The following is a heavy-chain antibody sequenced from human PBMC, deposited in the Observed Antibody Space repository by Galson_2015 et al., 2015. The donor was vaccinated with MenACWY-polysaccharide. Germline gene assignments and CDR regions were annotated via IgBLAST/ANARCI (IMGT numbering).Heavy chain of an antibody. J-gene: IGHJ5*02. V-gene: IGHV1-2*02. CDR1: GYTFTGYY. CDR3: ARDRKAVAGKNWFDP. Sequence: SVKVSCKASGYTFTGYYMHWVRQAPGQGLEWMGWINPNSGGTNYAQKFQGRVTMTRDTSISTAYMELSRLRSDDTAVYYCARDRKAVAGKNWFDPWGQGTLVTVSS. CDR2: INPNSGGT. D-gene: IGHD6-19*01.